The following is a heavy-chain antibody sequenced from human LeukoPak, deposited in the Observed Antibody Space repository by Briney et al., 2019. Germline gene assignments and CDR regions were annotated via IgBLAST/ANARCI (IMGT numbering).Heavy chain of an antibody. CDR2: ISAYNGNT. V-gene: IGHV1-18*01. Sequence: ASVKVSCKASCYTFTSYGISWVRQAPGQGLEWMGWISAYNGNTNYAQKLQGRVTMTTDTSTSTAYMELRSLRSDDTAVYYCARDLFGSSSWYSYYYYGMDVWGQGTTVTVSS. J-gene: IGHJ6*02. CDR3: ARDLFGSSSWYSYYYYGMDV. CDR1: CYTFTSYG. D-gene: IGHD6-13*01.